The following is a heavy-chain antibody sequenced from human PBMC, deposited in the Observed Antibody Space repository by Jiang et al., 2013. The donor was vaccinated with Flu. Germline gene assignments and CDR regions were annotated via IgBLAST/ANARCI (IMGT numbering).Heavy chain of an antibody. CDR1: GFTFSSYA. Sequence: GGGVVQPGRSLRLSCAASGFTFSSYAIHWVRQAPGKGLEWVAVISYDGSNEYYADSVKGRFTISRDNSKNTLYLQMNSLRAEDTAVYYCARAYDYYFDYWGQGTLVTVSS. CDR2: ISYDGSNE. CDR3: ARAYDYYFDY. J-gene: IGHJ4*02. D-gene: IGHD1-1*01. V-gene: IGHV3-30-3*01.